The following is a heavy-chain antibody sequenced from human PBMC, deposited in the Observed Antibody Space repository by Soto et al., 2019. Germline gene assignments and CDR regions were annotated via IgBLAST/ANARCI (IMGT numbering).Heavy chain of an antibody. V-gene: IGHV3-15*07. CDR2: IKSKTDGGTT. CDR1: GFTFSNAW. Sequence: GGSLRLSCAASGFTFSNAWMNWVRQAPGKGLEWVGRIKSKTDGGTTDYAAPVKGRFTISRDDSKNTLYLQMNSLKTEDTAVYYCTLRWWELPPYYYGMDVWGQGTTVTVSS. J-gene: IGHJ6*02. D-gene: IGHD1-26*01. CDR3: TLRWWELPPYYYGMDV.